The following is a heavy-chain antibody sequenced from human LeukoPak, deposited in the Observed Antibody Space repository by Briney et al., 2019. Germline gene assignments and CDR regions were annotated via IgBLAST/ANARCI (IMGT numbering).Heavy chain of an antibody. CDR3: VGCSGGSCHSGAFEI. CDR2: ASYRSKWYY. Sequence: SQTLSLTCAISGDSVSRNSTAWNWIRQSPSRGLEWLARASYRSKWYYDYAVFVKSRMSINTDTSKNQFTLQLNSVIPEDTAAYYCVGCSGGSCHSGAFEIWGQGTMVTVSS. V-gene: IGHV6-1*01. CDR1: GDSVSRNSTA. J-gene: IGHJ3*02. D-gene: IGHD2-15*01.